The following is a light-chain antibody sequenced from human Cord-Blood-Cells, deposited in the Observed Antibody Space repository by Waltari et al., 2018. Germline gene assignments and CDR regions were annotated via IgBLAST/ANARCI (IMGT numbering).Light chain of an antibody. Sequence: QSALTQPSSVSGSPGQSFTISCTGTSSHVVGYNSVSWYQQHPGKAPKLMIYDFSNRPSVVSNRFSGSKSGNTASLTISGLQAEDEADYYCNSYTSSSTWVFGGGTKLTVL. J-gene: IGLJ3*02. CDR1: SSHVVGYNS. CDR2: DFS. V-gene: IGLV2-14*01. CDR3: NSYTSSSTWV.